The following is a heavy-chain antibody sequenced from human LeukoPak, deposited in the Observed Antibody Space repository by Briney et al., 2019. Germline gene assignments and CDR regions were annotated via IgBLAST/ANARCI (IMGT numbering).Heavy chain of an antibody. CDR1: GGSISSGSYY. D-gene: IGHD2-8*01. CDR2: IYTSGST. CDR3: ARYCTNGVCSDAFDI. J-gene: IGHJ3*02. V-gene: IGHV4-61*02. Sequence: SQTLSLTCPVSGGSISSGSYYWSWIRQPAGKGLEWIGRIYTSGSTNYNPSLKSRVTISVDTSKNQFSLKLSSVTAADTAVYYCARYCTNGVCSDAFDIWGQGTMVTVSS.